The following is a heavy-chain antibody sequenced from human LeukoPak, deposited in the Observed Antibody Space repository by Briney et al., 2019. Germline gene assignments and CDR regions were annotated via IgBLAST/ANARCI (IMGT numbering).Heavy chain of an antibody. Sequence: GGSLRLSCAASGFTFSSYAMSWVRQAPGKGLEWVSAISGSGGSTYYADSVKGRFTISRDNSRNTLYLQMNSLRAEDTAVYYCAKFEWVQAMVLLDYWGQGTLVTVSS. V-gene: IGHV3-23*01. J-gene: IGHJ4*02. CDR2: ISGSGGST. D-gene: IGHD5-18*01. CDR1: GFTFSSYA. CDR3: AKFEWVQAMVLLDY.